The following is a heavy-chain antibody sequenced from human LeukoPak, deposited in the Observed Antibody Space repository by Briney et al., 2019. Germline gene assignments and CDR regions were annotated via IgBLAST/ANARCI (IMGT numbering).Heavy chain of an antibody. CDR2: ISYSGRA. CDR1: GGSVTSDNYY. J-gene: IGHJ3*02. Sequence: PSETLSLTCTVSGGSVTSDNYYWTWIRQPPGKGLEWFGYISYSGRATYNPSLKSRVTMSIDTSKNQFSLKLSSVTAADTAVYYCARALGYCSGGSCYGSGYDAFDIWGQGTMVTVSS. V-gene: IGHV4-61*01. CDR3: ARALGYCSGGSCYGSGYDAFDI. D-gene: IGHD2-15*01.